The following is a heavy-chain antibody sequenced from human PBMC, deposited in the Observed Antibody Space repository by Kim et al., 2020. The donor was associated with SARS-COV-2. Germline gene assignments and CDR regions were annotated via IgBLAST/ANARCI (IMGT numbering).Heavy chain of an antibody. D-gene: IGHD3-3*01. J-gene: IGHJ6*02. CDR2: IYYSGST. Sequence: SETLSLTCTVSGGSISSGGYYWSWIRQHPGKGLEWIGYIYYSGSTYYNPSLKSRVTISVDTSKNQFSLKLSSVTAADTAVCYCARARGSITIFGVAPPGYYYYGMDVWGQGTTVTVSS. CDR3: ARARGSITIFGVAPPGYYYYGMDV. CDR1: GGSISSGGYY. V-gene: IGHV4-31*03.